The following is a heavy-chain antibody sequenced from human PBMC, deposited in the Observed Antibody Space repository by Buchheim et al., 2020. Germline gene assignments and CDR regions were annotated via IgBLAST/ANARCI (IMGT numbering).Heavy chain of an antibody. V-gene: IGHV4-39*01. D-gene: IGHD2-21*02. CDR2: IYYSGST. CDR3: ARQLSVTGTRSQFDY. J-gene: IGHJ4*02. Sequence: QLQLQESGPGLVKPSETLSLTCTASGDSISSTSYYWGWVRQPPGKGLEWIGNIYYSGSTYYTPSLRGLATISVDTSKNLFSPRLTAVTAADTAVYYCARQLSVTGTRSQFDYWGQGTL. CDR1: GDSISSTSYY.